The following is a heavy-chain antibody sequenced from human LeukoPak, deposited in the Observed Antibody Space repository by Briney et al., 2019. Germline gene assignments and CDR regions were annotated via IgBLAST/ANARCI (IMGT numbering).Heavy chain of an antibody. J-gene: IGHJ6*04. CDR2: INSDGSST. CDR1: GFTFSSYW. V-gene: IGHV3-74*01. Sequence: PGGCLRLSCAASGFTFSSYWMHWVRQAPGKGLVWVSRINSDGSSTSYADSVKGRFTISRDNAKNTLYLQMNSLRAEGTAVYYCASLYGSGSYSNYYYYGMDVWGKGTTVTVSS. D-gene: IGHD3-10*01. CDR3: ASLYGSGSYSNYYYYGMDV.